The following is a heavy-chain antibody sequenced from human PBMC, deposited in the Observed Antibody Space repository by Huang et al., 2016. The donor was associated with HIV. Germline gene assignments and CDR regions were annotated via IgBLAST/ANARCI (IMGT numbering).Heavy chain of an antibody. CDR1: GYIFTNYG. CDR2: IKTSTGRP. D-gene: IGHD2-21*02. CDR3: VRVRRVTDTHCVADCNTLEIFDI. J-gene: IGHJ3*02. Sequence: QVQLVQSGSELKKPGASVKVSCKASGYIFTNYGVHWVGQAHGQGLEWMGLIKTSTGRPRYAPGFTGRVAFSLDTSVNMAYLQISSLKAEDSAIYYCVRVRRVTDTHCVADCNTLEIFDIWGQGTMVTVSA. V-gene: IGHV7-4-1*04.